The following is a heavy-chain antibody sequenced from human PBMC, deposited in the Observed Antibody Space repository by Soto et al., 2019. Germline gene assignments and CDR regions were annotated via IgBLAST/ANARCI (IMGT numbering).Heavy chain of an antibody. V-gene: IGHV3-21*01. CDR1: GFTFSSYS. Sequence: PGGSLRLSCAASGFTFSSYSMNWVRQSPGKGLEWVSSISSSSSYIYYADSVKGRFTISRDNAKNSLYLQMNSLRAEDTAVYYCARALGWLVHDAFDIWGQGTMVT. CDR3: ARALGWLVHDAFDI. CDR2: ISSSSSYI. D-gene: IGHD6-19*01. J-gene: IGHJ3*02.